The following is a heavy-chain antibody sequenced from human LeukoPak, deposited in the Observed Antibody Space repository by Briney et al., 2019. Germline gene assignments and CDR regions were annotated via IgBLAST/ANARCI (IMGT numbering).Heavy chain of an antibody. V-gene: IGHV3-30-3*01. Sequence: GGSLRLSCAASGFTFSSYAMHWVRQAPGQGLEWVAVISYDGSNKYYADSVKGRFTISRDNSKNTLYLQMNSLRAEDTAVYYCAREWGTGFDPWGQGTLVTVSS. D-gene: IGHD1-1*01. CDR1: GFTFSSYA. J-gene: IGHJ5*02. CDR3: AREWGTGFDP. CDR2: ISYDGSNK.